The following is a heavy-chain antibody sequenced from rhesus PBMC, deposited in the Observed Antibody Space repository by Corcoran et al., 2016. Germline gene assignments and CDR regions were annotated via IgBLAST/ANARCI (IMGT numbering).Heavy chain of an antibody. V-gene: IGHV4-73*01. J-gene: IGHJ4*01. CDR2: IDGTSATT. Sequence: QVKLQQWGEGLVKPSETLSLTCAVYGGSIIGYYYWSWRRQDPGKGRGWNGNIDGTSATTNSTPSLKNRVTISKDTSKNQFSLKLSSVTAADTAVYYCARGGGYCSGGVCYAFDYWGQGVLVTVSS. CDR1: GGSIIGYYY. D-gene: IGHD2-8*01. CDR3: ARGGGYCSGGVCYAFDY.